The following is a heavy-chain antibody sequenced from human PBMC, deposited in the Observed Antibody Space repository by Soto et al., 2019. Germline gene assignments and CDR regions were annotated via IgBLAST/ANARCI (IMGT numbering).Heavy chain of an antibody. Sequence: PSETLSLTCTVSGGSISSYYWSWIRQPPGKGLEWIGYIYYSGSTNYNPSLKSRVTISVDTSKNQFSLKLSSVTAADTAVYYCARALDILTGYSHFDYWGQGTLVTVSS. CDR3: ARALDILTGYSHFDY. V-gene: IGHV4-59*01. CDR1: GGSISSYY. CDR2: IYYSGST. J-gene: IGHJ4*02. D-gene: IGHD3-9*01.